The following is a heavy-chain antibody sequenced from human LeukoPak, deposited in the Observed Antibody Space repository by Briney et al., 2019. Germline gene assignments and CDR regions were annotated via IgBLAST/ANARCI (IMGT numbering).Heavy chain of an antibody. CDR3: ARDLSPFGVVPKGPFDY. Sequence: GGSLRLSCAASGFTFSSYWMSWVRQAPGKGLEWVANIKQDGSEKYYVDSVKGRFTISRDNAKNSLYLQMNSLRAEDTAVYYCARDLSPFGVVPKGPFDYWGQGTLVTVSS. D-gene: IGHD2-15*01. V-gene: IGHV3-7*01. J-gene: IGHJ4*02. CDR2: IKQDGSEK. CDR1: GFTFSSYW.